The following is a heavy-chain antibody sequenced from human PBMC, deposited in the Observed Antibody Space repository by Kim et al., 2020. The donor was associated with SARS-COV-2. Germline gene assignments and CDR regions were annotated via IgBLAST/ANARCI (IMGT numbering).Heavy chain of an antibody. V-gene: IGHV1-3*01. D-gene: IGHD3-9*01. CDR1: GYTFTSYA. CDR3: ARSKVLRYFDWPLGSYGMDV. J-gene: IGHJ6*02. Sequence: ASVKVSCKASGYTFTSYAMHWVRQAPGQRLEWMGWINAGNGNTKYSQKFQGRVTITRDTSASTAYMELSSLRSEDTAVYYCARSKVLRYFDWPLGSYGMDVWGQGTTVTVSS. CDR2: INAGNGNT.